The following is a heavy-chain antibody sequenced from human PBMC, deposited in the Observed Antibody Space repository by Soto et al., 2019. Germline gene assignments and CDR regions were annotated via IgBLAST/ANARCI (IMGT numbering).Heavy chain of an antibody. J-gene: IGHJ3*02. CDR3: ARAGRRDGYSDYDPFDI. CDR2: IGTAGDT. Sequence: GSLRLSCAASGFTFSSYDMHWVRQATGKGLEWVSAIGTAGDTYYPGSVKGRFTISRENAKNSLYLQMNSLRAGDTAVYYCARAGRRDGYSDYDPFDIWGQGTMVTVSS. CDR1: GFTFSSYD. D-gene: IGHD4-17*01. V-gene: IGHV3-13*01.